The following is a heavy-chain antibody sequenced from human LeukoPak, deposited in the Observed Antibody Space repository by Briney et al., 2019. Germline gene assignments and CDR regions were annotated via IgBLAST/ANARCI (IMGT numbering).Heavy chain of an antibody. D-gene: IGHD6-13*01. CDR3: VGAAADTTPRP. CDR1: GFTFSNYW. Sequence: GESLKLSCAASGFTFSNYWMYWVRHGPGKGLVWVSRVSNDGSSTAYADSVRGRFTISRDNAKNTLYLQLNSLRAADTAVYYCVGAAADTTPRPWGQGTLVTVSS. J-gene: IGHJ4*02. CDR2: VSNDGSST. V-gene: IGHV3-74*01.